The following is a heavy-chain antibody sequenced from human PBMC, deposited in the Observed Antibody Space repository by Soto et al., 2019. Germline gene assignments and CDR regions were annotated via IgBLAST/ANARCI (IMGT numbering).Heavy chain of an antibody. J-gene: IGHJ4*02. CDR3: ARNVPVTPLGY. Sequence: EVQLVESGGDLVQPGGSLRLSCAASGVTVSNNFMRWVRQAPGKGLEWVAIIYSGGSTHYADSVKGRFTISRDNYKNTVYLPMNSLRVEDTAVYYCARNVPVTPLGYWGQGTLVTVSS. CDR1: GVTVSNNF. CDR2: IYSGGST. V-gene: IGHV3-66*01. D-gene: IGHD4-17*01.